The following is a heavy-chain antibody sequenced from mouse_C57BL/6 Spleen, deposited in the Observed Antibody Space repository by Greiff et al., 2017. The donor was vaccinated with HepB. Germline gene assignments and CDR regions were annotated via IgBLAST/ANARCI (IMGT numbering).Heavy chain of an antibody. D-gene: IGHD4-1*01. CDR1: GFTFTDYY. CDR2: IRNKANGYTT. CDR3: ARSGTWGFDY. Sequence: EVKLEESGGGLVQPGGSLSLSCAASGFTFTDYYMSWVRQPPGKALEWLGFIRNKANGYTTEYSASVKGRFTISRDNSQSILYLQMNALRAEDSATYYCARSGTWGFDYWGQGTTLTVSS. J-gene: IGHJ2*01. V-gene: IGHV7-3*01.